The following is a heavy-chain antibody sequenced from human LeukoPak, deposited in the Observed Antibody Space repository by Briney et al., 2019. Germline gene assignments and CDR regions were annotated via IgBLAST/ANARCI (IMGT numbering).Heavy chain of an antibody. CDR3: AKEKETTAPYNWFDP. CDR1: GFTFSDYY. J-gene: IGHJ5*02. D-gene: IGHD4-11*01. Sequence: GGSLRLSCAASGFTFSDYYMSWIRQAPGKGLEWVSSISGSGGSTYYADSVKGRFTISRDNSKNTLSLQMNSLRAEDTAVYYCAKEKETTAPYNWFDPWGQGTLVTVSS. V-gene: IGHV3-23*01. CDR2: ISGSGGST.